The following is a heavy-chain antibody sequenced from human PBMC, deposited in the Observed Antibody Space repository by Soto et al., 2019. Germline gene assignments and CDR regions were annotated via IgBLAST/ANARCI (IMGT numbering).Heavy chain of an antibody. Sequence: QVHLQQWGAGLLKPSETLSLTCGLSGGSFSAHYWTWIRQSPGKGLEWIGEISHSGTTNYNPSLKSRLSLSADTSRKQFSLKLSSLTAADTAVYYCSGGTNAIRGVTMSLDAYDVWGQGTVVTVSS. CDR3: SGGTNAIRGVTMSLDAYDV. V-gene: IGHV4-34*01. D-gene: IGHD3-10*01. J-gene: IGHJ3*01. CDR1: GGSFSAHY. CDR2: ISHSGTT.